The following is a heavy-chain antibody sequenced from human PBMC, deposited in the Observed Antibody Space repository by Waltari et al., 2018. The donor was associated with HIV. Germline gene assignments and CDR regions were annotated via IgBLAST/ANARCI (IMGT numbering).Heavy chain of an antibody. Sequence: QLQLQESGSGLVKPSEPPSLTCTVSGGHISSSSYYAVWISKPPGKGLEWIGSIYYSGSTYYNPSLKSRVTISVDTSKNQFSLKLSSVTAADTAVYYCASSGYSDAFDIWGQGTMVTVSS. J-gene: IGHJ3*02. CDR3: ASSGYSDAFDI. V-gene: IGHV4-39*01. CDR1: GGHISSSSYY. CDR2: IYYSGST. D-gene: IGHD3-22*01.